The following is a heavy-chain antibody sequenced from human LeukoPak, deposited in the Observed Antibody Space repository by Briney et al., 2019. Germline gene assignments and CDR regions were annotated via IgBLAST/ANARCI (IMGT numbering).Heavy chain of an antibody. CDR2: INPNSGGT. CDR3: ARPSTGYSSGWYGY. Sequence: GASVKVSCKASGYTFTGYYMHWVRQAPGQGLEWMGWINPNSGGTNYAQKFQGRVTMTRDTSISTAYMELSRLRSDDTAVYYCARPSTGYSSGWYGYWGQGTLVTVSS. V-gene: IGHV1-2*02. J-gene: IGHJ4*02. D-gene: IGHD6-19*01. CDR1: GYTFTGYY.